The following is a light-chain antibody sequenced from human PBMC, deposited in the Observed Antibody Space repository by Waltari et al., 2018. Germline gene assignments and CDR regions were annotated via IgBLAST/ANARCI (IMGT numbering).Light chain of an antibody. Sequence: QLVLTQSPSASASLGASVKLTCTLSSGHSSYIIAWLPQQPEKGPRYLMKVNSDGSHSKGDEIPDRFSGSSSGAERYLTISSVQSEDEADYYCQTGGHGTWVFGGGTTLTVL. J-gene: IGLJ3*02. CDR2: VNSDGSH. V-gene: IGLV4-69*01. CDR1: SGHSSYI. CDR3: QTGGHGTWV.